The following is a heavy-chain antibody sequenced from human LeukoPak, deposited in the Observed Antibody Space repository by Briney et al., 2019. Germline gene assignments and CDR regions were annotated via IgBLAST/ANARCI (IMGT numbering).Heavy chain of an antibody. CDR3: SRSDGASDFDY. CDR2: KYYRSKWYN. D-gene: IGHD5-24*01. CDR1: GDSFSSNRAS. J-gene: IGHJ4*02. Sequence: SQTLSLTCAISGDSFSSNRASWTCLRQAPWIGLDWRGRKYYRSKWYNDYAVSLRSRISINPDTSKNQFSLKLNSVTPEDTAVYYCSRSDGASDFDYWGQGTLVTVSS. V-gene: IGHV6-1*01.